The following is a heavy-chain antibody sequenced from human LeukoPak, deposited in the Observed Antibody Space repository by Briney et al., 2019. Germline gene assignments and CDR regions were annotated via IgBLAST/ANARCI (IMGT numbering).Heavy chain of an antibody. Sequence: GGSLRLSCAPSGFTFSSYWMTWVRQAPGKGLEWVANIRADGSEKYYVDSVKGRFTISRDNSKNTLYLQMNSLRAEDTAVYYCAKLSYAYCGGDCSHFDYWGQGTLVTVSS. J-gene: IGHJ4*02. CDR1: GFTFSSYW. D-gene: IGHD2-21*02. CDR2: IRADGSEK. V-gene: IGHV3-7*03. CDR3: AKLSYAYCGGDCSHFDY.